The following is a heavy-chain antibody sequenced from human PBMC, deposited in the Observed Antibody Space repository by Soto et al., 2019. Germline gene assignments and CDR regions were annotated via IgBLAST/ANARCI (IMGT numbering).Heavy chain of an antibody. CDR2: ISGNSVTI. CDR3: ASDFLSGVRLGH. V-gene: IGHV3-23*01. Sequence: GGSLRLSCVASGFTFSDYSMSWARQAPGKGLEWVSIISGNSVTIFYADSVKGRFTISRDTSKNTLYLQMNSLRAEDTAVYYCASDFLSGVRLGHWGQGTLVTVSS. J-gene: IGHJ4*02. D-gene: IGHD2-8*01. CDR1: GFTFSDYS.